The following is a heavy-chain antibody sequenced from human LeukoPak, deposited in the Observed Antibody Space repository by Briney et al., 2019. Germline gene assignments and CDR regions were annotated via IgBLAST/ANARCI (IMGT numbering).Heavy chain of an antibody. CDR1: GFTFSSYE. Sequence: GGSLRLSCAASGFTFSSYEMNWVRQAPGKGLEWVSYISSSGSTIYYADSVKGRFTISRDNAKNSLYLQMNSLRAEDTAVYYCARDPYYYDSSGYYADYYYGMDVWGQGTTVTVSS. D-gene: IGHD3-22*01. CDR3: ARDPYYYDSSGYYADYYYGMDV. CDR2: ISSSGSTI. V-gene: IGHV3-48*03. J-gene: IGHJ6*02.